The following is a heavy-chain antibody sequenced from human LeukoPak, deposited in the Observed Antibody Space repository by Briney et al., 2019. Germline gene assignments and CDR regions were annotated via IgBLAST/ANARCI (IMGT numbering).Heavy chain of an antibody. V-gene: IGHV1-8*01. Sequence: ASVKVSCKASVYTFTSYDINWVRQTTGQGLEGRGWMNPNSGNKGCAQKFQGRLTLIRDNSITTAYMELSGLNSEDMAIYYCAREPSLEGTSSYNYWGQGTLVTVSS. CDR1: VYTFTSYD. CDR2: MNPNSGNK. J-gene: IGHJ4*02. CDR3: AREPSLEGTSSYNY. D-gene: IGHD6-6*01.